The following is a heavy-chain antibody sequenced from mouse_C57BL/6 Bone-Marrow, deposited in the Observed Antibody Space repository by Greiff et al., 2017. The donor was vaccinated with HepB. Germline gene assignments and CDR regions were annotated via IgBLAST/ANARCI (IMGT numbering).Heavy chain of an antibody. CDR2: IDPSDSYT. CDR1: GYTFTSYW. V-gene: IGHV1-69*01. D-gene: IGHD2-4*01. J-gene: IGHJ3*01. Sequence: QVQLQQPGAELVMPGASVKLSCKASGYTFTSYWMHWVKQRPGQGLEWIGEIDPSDSYTNYNQKFKGKSTLTVDKSSSTAYMQLSSLTSEDSAVYYCARYYDYGGVAFAYWGQGTLVTVSA. CDR3: ARYYDYGGVAFAY.